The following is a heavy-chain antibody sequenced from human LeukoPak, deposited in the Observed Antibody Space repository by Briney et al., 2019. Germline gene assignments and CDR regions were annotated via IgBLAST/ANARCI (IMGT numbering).Heavy chain of an antibody. V-gene: IGHV4-31*03. J-gene: IGHJ4*02. CDR3: ASTSAMVYFDY. CDR1: GGSISSGGYY. CDR2: IYYSGTT. Sequence: SETLSLTCTVSGGSISSGGYYWSWIRQLPGKGLEWIGYIYYSGTTYYNPSLKSRLTISVDTSKNQFSLKLSSVTAADTAVYYCASTSAMVYFDYWGQGTLVTVSS. D-gene: IGHD5-18*01.